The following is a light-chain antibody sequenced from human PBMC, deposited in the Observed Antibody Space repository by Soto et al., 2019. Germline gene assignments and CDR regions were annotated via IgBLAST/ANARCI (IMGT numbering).Light chain of an antibody. J-gene: IGKJ5*01. CDR3: QQRSNWPIT. CDR2: GAS. Sequence: DIVLTQSPATLSLSPGERATLSCRASQSVSSYLAWYQQKPGQAPRLLIYGASNRATGIPVRFSGSGSGTDFTLTISSLEPEDFAVYYCQQRSNWPITFGQGTRLEIK. V-gene: IGKV3-11*01. CDR1: QSVSSY.